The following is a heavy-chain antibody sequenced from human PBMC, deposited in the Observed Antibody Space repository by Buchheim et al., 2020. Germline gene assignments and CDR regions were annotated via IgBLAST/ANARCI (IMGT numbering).Heavy chain of an antibody. CDR1: GFTFSSYA. J-gene: IGHJ6*03. V-gene: IGHV3-23*01. CDR2: ISGSGGST. CDR3: AKGQYASIAARTAYYMDV. Sequence: EVQLLESGGGLVQPGGSLRLSCAASGFTFSSYAMSWVRQAPGKGLEWVSAISGSGGSTYYADSVKGRFTISRDNSKNKLYLQMNSLRAEDTAVYYCAKGQYASIAARTAYYMDVWGKGTT. D-gene: IGHD6-6*01.